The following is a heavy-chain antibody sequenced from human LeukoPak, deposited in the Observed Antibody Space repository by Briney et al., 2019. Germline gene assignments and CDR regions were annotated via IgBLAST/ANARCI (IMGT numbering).Heavy chain of an antibody. CDR1: GFTFSSYS. J-gene: IGHJ4*02. CDR2: ISSSSSTI. D-gene: IGHD3-3*01. Sequence: PGGSLRLSCAASGFTFSSYSMNWVRQAPGKGLEWVSYISSSSSTIYYADSVKGRFTISRDNAKNSLYLQMNSLRAEDTAVYYCARDKGQYYDFWSGPAYFDYWGQGTLVTVSS. V-gene: IGHV3-48*01. CDR3: ARDKGQYYDFWSGPAYFDY.